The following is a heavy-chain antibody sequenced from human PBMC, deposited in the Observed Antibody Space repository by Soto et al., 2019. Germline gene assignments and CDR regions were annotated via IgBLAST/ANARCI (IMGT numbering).Heavy chain of an antibody. CDR2: IYPGDSET. D-gene: IGHD1-1*01. V-gene: IGHV5-51*01. Sequence: GESLKISCQTAGYTFDSNWIGWVRQMPGKGLEWMGIIYPGDSETRYSPSFEGQVTFSVDKSFKTAYLQWRILQASDTAMYYCSRLLDSWDEPHYLDTWGQGTAVTVSS. CDR1: GYTFDSNW. J-gene: IGHJ5*02. CDR3: SRLLDSWDEPHYLDT.